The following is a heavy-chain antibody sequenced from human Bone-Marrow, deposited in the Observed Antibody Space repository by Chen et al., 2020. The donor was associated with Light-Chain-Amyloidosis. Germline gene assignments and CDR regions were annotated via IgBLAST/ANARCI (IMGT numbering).Heavy chain of an antibody. CDR2: VIPILDTP. CDR1: GGTFSSFP. V-gene: IGHV1-69*01. D-gene: IGHD2-15*01. CDR3: ARVPRVLAAHALDI. Sequence: QVQLVQSGAEVKKPGSSVKVSCRTSGGTFSSFPIIWVRQAPGQGLEWVGGVIPILDTPTYAQKFQGRVSITADDSTSTSYMELRSLTSADTAVYFCARVPRVLAAHALDIWGKGTIVSVSS. J-gene: IGHJ3*02.